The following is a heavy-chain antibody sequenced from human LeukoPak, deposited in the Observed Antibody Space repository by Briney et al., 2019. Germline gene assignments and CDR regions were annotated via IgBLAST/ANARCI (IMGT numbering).Heavy chain of an antibody. CDR3: ARPNITSYYDSRGYDAFDV. CDR2: IYPDDSDT. Sequence: GESLEISCKGSGYRFNAYWIAWVRQMPGKGLEWMGIIYPDDSDTRYSPSFQGQVTISADKSARTAYLQWSSLKASDTAMYYCARPNITSYYDSRGYDAFDVWGQGTMVTVSS. V-gene: IGHV5-51*01. D-gene: IGHD3-22*01. CDR1: GYRFNAYW. J-gene: IGHJ3*01.